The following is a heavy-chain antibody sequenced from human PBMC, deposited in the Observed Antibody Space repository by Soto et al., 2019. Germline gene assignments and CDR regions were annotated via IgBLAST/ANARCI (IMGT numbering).Heavy chain of an antibody. J-gene: IGHJ4*02. CDR1: GYTFTGYY. Sequence: VASVKVSCKASGYTFTGYYMHWVRQAPGQGLEWMGWIYPNSGDTNYAQNFQGRVTMTRDTSISAAYMELSRLRSDDTAVYFCARDLMITFGGVVVLSAPDYWGQGTLVTVSS. CDR2: IYPNSGDT. V-gene: IGHV1-2*02. CDR3: ARDLMITFGGVVVLSAPDY. D-gene: IGHD3-16*02.